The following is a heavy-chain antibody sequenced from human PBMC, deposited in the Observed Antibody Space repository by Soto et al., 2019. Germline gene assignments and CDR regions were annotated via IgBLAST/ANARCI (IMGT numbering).Heavy chain of an antibody. CDR2: IYYSGTT. Sequence: QLQLQESGPGLVKPSETLSLTCTVSGDSIRNNNYYWGWIRQPPGKGLEYIGSIYYSGTTYDNPSLKSRVTMSVDTSKNQFYLKLSSVTAADTAVYYCARLTSSPNTWIDPWGQGSLVTVSS. V-gene: IGHV4-39*01. J-gene: IGHJ5*02. D-gene: IGHD6-13*01. CDR1: GDSIRNNNYY. CDR3: ARLTSSPNTWIDP.